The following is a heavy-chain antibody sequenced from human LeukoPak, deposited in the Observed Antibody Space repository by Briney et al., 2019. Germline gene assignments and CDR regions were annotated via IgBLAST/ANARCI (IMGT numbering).Heavy chain of an antibody. V-gene: IGHV4-39*07. CDR1: GGSISSSSYY. J-gene: IGHJ4*02. CDR2: IYYSGST. CDR3: ANGGNPAFDY. Sequence: SETLSLTCTVSGGSISSSSYYWGWIRQPPGKGLEWIGSIYYSGSTYYNPSLKSRVTISVDTSKNQFSLKLSSVTAADTAVYYCANGGNPAFDYWGQGTLVTVSS. D-gene: IGHD4-23*01.